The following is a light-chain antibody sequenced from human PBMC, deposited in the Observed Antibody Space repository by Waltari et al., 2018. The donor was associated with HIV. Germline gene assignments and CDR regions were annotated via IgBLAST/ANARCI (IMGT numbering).Light chain of an antibody. J-gene: IGLJ2*01. Sequence: QSVLTQPPSASGTPGQRVNISCSGSRSTIGNNYVYWYQQLHGTAPKPLIYRNNQLPSGVPDRFSGSKSDTSASLAISWLRSEDEADYFCATWDDSLSGPVFGGGTKLTVL. CDR3: ATWDDSLSGPV. V-gene: IGLV1-47*01. CDR1: RSTIGNNY. CDR2: RNN.